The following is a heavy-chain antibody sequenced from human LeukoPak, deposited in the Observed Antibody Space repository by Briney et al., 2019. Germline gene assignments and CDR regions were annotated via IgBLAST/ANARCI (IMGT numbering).Heavy chain of an antibody. J-gene: IGHJ6*02. D-gene: IGHD3-3*01. CDR1: GYTFTGYY. CDR2: INPNSGGT. V-gene: IGHV1-2*02. Sequence: ASVKVSCKASGYTFTGYYMHWVRQAPGQGLEWMGWINPNSGGTNYAQKFQGRVTMTRDTSISTAYMELSRLRSDDTAVYYCASLSPAIFGVVTHLPPEYYYYGMDVWGQGTTVTVSS. CDR3: ASLSPAIFGVVTHLPPEYYYYGMDV.